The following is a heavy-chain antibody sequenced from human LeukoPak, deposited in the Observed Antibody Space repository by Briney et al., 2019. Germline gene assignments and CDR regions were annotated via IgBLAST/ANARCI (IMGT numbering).Heavy chain of an antibody. CDR1: GGSISNYY. D-gene: IGHD1-26*01. CDR2: IYYSGST. CDR3: ARVGGTNYYYYGMDV. J-gene: IGHJ6*02. V-gene: IGHV4-59*01. Sequence: SETLSLTCTVSGGSISNYYWSWIRQPPGKGLEWIGYIYYSGSTNYNPSLKSPVTISVDTSKNQFSLKLSSVTAADTAVYYCARVGGTNYYYYGMDVWGQGTTVTVSS.